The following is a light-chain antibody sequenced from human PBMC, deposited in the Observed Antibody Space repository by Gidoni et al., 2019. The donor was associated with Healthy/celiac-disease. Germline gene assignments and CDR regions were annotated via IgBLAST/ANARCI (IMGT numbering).Light chain of an antibody. Sequence: QAVLTQPPAVAGAPGQRVPISCTGSSSKLGAGYDVHWYQQLPGTAPKLLIYGHSNRPSGVPDRFSGSKSGTSASLAITGLQAEDEADYYCQSYDSSLRGSKVFGGGTKLTIL. V-gene: IGLV1-40*01. CDR1: SSKLGAGYD. CDR2: GHS. CDR3: QSYDSSLRGSKV. J-gene: IGLJ2*01.